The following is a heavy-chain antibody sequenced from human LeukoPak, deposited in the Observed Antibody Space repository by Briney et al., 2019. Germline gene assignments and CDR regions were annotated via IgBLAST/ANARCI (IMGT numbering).Heavy chain of an antibody. CDR2: ISGSGGIT. D-gene: IGHD5-24*01. V-gene: IGHV3-23*01. Sequence: PGGSLRLSCAASKFTFNFFGMIWVRQAPGKGLEWVSSISGSGGITYYADSVKGRFTISRDNSKNTLYLQMNSLRGEDTAVDYCAICSRGDGYTPTNYYESWGQGTLVTVSS. CDR1: KFTFNFFG. CDR3: AICSRGDGYTPTNYYES. J-gene: IGHJ4*02.